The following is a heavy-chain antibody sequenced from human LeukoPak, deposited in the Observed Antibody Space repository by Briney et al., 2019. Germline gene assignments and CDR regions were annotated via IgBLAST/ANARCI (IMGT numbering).Heavy chain of an antibody. J-gene: IGHJ4*02. CDR2: ISYDGSNK. CDR1: GFTFSSYA. V-gene: IGHV3-30-3*01. Sequence: PGRSLRLSCAASGFTFSSYAMHWVRQAPGKGLGWVAVISYDGSNKYYAHPVQGRFTLSRENSTNTLYMQMNSLRAEDTAVYYCARVGGDFDYWGQGTLVTVSS. CDR3: ARVGGDFDY. D-gene: IGHD4-23*01.